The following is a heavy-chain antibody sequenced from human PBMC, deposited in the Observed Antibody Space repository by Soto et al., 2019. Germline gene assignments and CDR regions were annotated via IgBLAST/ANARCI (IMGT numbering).Heavy chain of an antibody. D-gene: IGHD1-26*01. V-gene: IGHV4-59*08. CDR2: TSHDGVT. J-gene: IGHJ4*02. CDR3: ARRYGSAIDY. Sequence: SETLSLTCTVSGGSISSYYWSWIRQPPGKGLEWIRETSHDGVTNYNPSLEGRVTISIDKSKNQFYLDLSSVTAADTAVYYCARRYGSAIDYWGQGTLVTVSS. CDR1: GGSISSYY.